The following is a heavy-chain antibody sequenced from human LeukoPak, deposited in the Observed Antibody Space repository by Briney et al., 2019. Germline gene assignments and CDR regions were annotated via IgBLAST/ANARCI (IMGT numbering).Heavy chain of an antibody. Sequence: ASVKVSCKASGYTFTGYYMHWVRQAPGQGLEWMGWINPNSGGTNYAQKFQGRVTMTRVTSISTAYMELSRLRSDDTAVYYCARGGSKIVVVPAAMPLDYYYYYMDVWGKGTTVTVSS. V-gene: IGHV1-2*02. J-gene: IGHJ6*03. CDR3: ARGGSKIVVVPAAMPLDYYYYYMDV. CDR1: GYTFTGYY. CDR2: INPNSGGT. D-gene: IGHD2-2*01.